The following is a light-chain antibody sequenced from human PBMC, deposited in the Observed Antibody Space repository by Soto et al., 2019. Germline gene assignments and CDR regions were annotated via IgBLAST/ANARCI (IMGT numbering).Light chain of an antibody. Sequence: DIQMTQSPSTLSASVGDRVTITCRASQSISTWLAWYQQKPGKAPKLLIYKASNLESGVPSRFSGSGSGTDFTLTLSSLRPDDFATYYCQQYNDYSGTFGQGTKVEIK. V-gene: IGKV1-5*03. CDR2: KAS. CDR3: QQYNDYSGT. J-gene: IGKJ1*01. CDR1: QSISTW.